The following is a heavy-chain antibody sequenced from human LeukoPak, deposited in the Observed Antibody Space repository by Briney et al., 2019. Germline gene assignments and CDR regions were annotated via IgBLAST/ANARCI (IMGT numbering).Heavy chain of an antibody. J-gene: IGHJ1*01. Sequence: PSETLSLTCTVSGDSVSNGNYYWSWLRQPPGKGLEWIGYIYHSGSTNYNPSLQSRVTISVDTSKNQFSLNLNSVTAADTAVYYCARGGAARLHFQNWGQGTLVTVSS. V-gene: IGHV4-61*01. CDR3: ARGGAARLHFQN. CDR2: IYHSGST. CDR1: GDSVSNGNYY. D-gene: IGHD6-6*01.